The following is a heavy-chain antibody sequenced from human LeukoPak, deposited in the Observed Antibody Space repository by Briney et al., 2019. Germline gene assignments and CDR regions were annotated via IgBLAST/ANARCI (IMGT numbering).Heavy chain of an antibody. Sequence: SETLSLTCTVSGGSIRSSYYYWGWIRQPPGKGLEWIGSIYDSGSTYYNPSLKSRVTTSVDTSKNQFSLKLNSVTAADTAVYYCARADTAMVYVVDYWGQGTLVTVSS. D-gene: IGHD5-18*01. CDR1: GGSIRSSYYY. J-gene: IGHJ4*02. V-gene: IGHV4-39*01. CDR3: ARADTAMVYVVDY. CDR2: IYDSGST.